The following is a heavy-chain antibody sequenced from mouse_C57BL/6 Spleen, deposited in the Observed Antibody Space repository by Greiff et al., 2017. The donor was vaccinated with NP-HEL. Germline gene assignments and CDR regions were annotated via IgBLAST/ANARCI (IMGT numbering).Heavy chain of an antibody. CDR3: VRHPGGAMDY. CDR1: GFSFNTYA. V-gene: IGHV10-1*01. J-gene: IGHJ4*01. Sequence: DVHLVESGGGLVQPKGSLKLSCAASGFSFNTYAMNWVRQAPGKGLEWVARIRSKSNNYATYYADSVKDRFTISRDDSESMLYLQMNNLKTEDTAMYYCVRHPGGAMDYWGQGTSVTVSS. CDR2: IRSKSNNYAT.